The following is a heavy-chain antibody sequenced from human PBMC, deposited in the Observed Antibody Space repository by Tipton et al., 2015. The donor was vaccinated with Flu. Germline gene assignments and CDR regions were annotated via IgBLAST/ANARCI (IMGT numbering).Heavy chain of an antibody. CDR3: ARDHSGSWIQLWRAYYGLDV. V-gene: IGHV1-18*01. Sequence: QMQLVQSGAEVKKPGASVKVSCEASGYTFTSYGISWVRQAPGQGLEWMGWISAYNGNTNYAQKLQGRVTMTTDTSTSTAYMERRSLRSDDTAVYYGARDHSGSWIQLWRAYYGLDVWGQGTTVTVSS. D-gene: IGHD5-18*01. CDR1: GYTFTSYG. J-gene: IGHJ6*02. CDR2: ISAYNGNT.